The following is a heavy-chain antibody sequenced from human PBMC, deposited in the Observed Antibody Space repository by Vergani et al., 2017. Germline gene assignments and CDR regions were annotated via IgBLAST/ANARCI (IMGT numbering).Heavy chain of an antibody. D-gene: IGHD3-3*01. CDR3: ARASRPRTYYDFWSGYSKFDP. V-gene: IGHV1-46*02. J-gene: IGHJ5*02. CDR2: LNPTTGHT. Sequence: VQLVQSGAEVRKPGASVTVSCTASGYIFKNYYIHWLRQAPGQAFEWMGILNPTTGHTTSERKCMGRVDMTRDPATDTSTRTVQMTLSSLRSEYTAVYYCARASRPRTYYDFWSGYSKFDPWGQGTLVTVSS. CDR1: GYIFKNYY.